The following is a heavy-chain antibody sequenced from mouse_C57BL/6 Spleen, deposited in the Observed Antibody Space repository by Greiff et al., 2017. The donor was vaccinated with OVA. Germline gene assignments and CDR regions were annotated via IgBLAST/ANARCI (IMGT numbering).Heavy chain of an antibody. CDR1: GYTFTSYW. Sequence: VQLQQPGAELVKPGASVKMSCKASGYTFTSYWITWVKQRPGQGLEWIGDIYPGSGSTNYNEKFKSKATLTVDTSSSTAYMQLSSLTSEDSAVYYCAREDYYYDVLDYWGQGTTLTVSS. CDR2: IYPGSGST. D-gene: IGHD2-4*01. V-gene: IGHV1-55*01. CDR3: AREDYYYDVLDY. J-gene: IGHJ2*01.